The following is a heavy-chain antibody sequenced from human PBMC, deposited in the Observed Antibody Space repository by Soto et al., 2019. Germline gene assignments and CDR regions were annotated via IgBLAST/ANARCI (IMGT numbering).Heavy chain of an antibody. D-gene: IGHD1-26*01. J-gene: IGHJ4*02. Sequence: QVQLVQSGAEVKKPGASVKVSCKASGYTFTGYYMHWVRQAPGQGLEWMGWINPNSGGTNYAQKFQGWVTMTRDTSXXTAYMELSRLRSDDTAVYYWARDGIGGRWPANFDYWGQGTLVTVSS. CDR2: INPNSGGT. V-gene: IGHV1-2*04. CDR3: ARDGIGGRWPANFDY. CDR1: GYTFTGYY.